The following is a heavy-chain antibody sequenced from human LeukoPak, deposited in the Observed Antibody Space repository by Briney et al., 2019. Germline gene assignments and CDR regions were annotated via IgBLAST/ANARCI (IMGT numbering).Heavy chain of an antibody. V-gene: IGHV3-20*04. J-gene: IGHJ4*02. CDR2: IDWNGGSA. D-gene: IGHD4-17*01. CDR1: SFTFLEYG. CDR3: AREVSPSPGDYFDY. Sequence: PGGSLTLTCAASSFTFLEYGWYWLRQADSKGLVRPSPIDWNGGSASYADAEGGRFAICRDVPTNSLYLQMNNPRAEDTACYCCAREVSPSPGDYFDYWGQGTLVSDSS.